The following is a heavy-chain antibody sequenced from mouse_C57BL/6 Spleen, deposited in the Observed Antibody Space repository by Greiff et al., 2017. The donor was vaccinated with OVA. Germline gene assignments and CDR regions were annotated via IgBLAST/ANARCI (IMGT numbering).Heavy chain of an antibody. Sequence: EVQLQQSVAELVRPGASVKLSCTASGFNIKNTYMHWVKQRPEQGLEWIGRIDPANGNTKYAPKFQGKATITADTSSNTAYLQLSSLTSEDTAIYYCARPHYYGSSPYYFDYWGQGTTLTVSS. CDR2: IDPANGNT. CDR3: ARPHYYGSSPYYFDY. CDR1: GFNIKNTY. J-gene: IGHJ2*01. V-gene: IGHV14-3*01. D-gene: IGHD1-1*01.